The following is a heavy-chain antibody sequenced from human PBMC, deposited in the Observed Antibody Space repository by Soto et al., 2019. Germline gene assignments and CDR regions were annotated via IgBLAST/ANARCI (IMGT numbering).Heavy chain of an antibody. Sequence: GESLKISCKGSGYSFTRYWIGWVRQMPGKGLEWMGIIFPGDADTRYSPSFQGQVTISADKSISTAYLQWSSLKASDTAMYYCARSLSRATTPYFDYWGQGTRVTVSS. CDR3: ARSLSRATTPYFDY. V-gene: IGHV5-51*01. D-gene: IGHD5-12*01. CDR1: GYSFTRYW. CDR2: IFPGDADT. J-gene: IGHJ4*02.